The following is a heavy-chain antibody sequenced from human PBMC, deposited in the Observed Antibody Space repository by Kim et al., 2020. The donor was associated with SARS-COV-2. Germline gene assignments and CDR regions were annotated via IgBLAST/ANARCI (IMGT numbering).Heavy chain of an antibody. D-gene: IGHD1-26*01. Sequence: SETLSLTCTVSGGSISSYYWSWIRQPPGKGLEWIGYIYYSGSTNYNPSLKSRVTISVDTSKNQFSLKLSSVTAADTAVYYCAREEGSGSYGFDPWGQGTLVTVSS. CDR3: AREEGSGSYGFDP. J-gene: IGHJ5*02. CDR2: IYYSGST. CDR1: GGSISSYY. V-gene: IGHV4-59*13.